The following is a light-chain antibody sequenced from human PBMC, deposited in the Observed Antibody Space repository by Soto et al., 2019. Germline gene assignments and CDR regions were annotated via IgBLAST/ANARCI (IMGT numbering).Light chain of an antibody. CDR1: QSVSTY. V-gene: IGKV3-11*01. Sequence: EIVLTQSPATLSLSPGERATLSCRASQSVSTYIAWYQQKPGQAPRLLMYDASNRVTGVPARFSGSGSGTDFTLTISSLEPEDFAVYYCQQRSNWPLTFGPGTKVEIK. CDR2: DAS. CDR3: QQRSNWPLT. J-gene: IGKJ3*01.